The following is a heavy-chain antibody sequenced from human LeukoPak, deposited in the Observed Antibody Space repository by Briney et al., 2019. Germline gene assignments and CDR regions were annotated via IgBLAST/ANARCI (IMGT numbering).Heavy chain of an antibody. J-gene: IGHJ6*02. Sequence: ASVKVSCKASGYTFISYGVSWVRQAPGQGLEWMGWISAYSGNTNYAQKLQGRVTMTTDTSTSTAYMELRSLRSDDTALYYCARDLGDYGDYVRMGVWGQGTTVTVSS. V-gene: IGHV1-18*01. CDR1: GYTFISYG. D-gene: IGHD4-17*01. CDR2: ISAYSGNT. CDR3: ARDLGDYGDYVRMGV.